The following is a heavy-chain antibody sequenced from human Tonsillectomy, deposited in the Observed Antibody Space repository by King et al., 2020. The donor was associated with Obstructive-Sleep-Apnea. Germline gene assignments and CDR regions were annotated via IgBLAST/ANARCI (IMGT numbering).Heavy chain of an antibody. CDR3: AKCQHSDTAMAKHPFDY. D-gene: IGHD5-18*01. CDR2: ISWNSGSI. V-gene: IGHV3-9*01. J-gene: IGHJ4*02. Sequence: VQLVESGGGLVQPGRSLRLSCAASGFTFDDYAMHWVRQAPGKGLEWVSGISWNSGSIGYADSVKGRFTISRDNAKNSLYLQMNSLRAEDTALYYCAKCQHSDTAMAKHPFDYWGRGTLVTVSS. CDR1: GFTFDDYA.